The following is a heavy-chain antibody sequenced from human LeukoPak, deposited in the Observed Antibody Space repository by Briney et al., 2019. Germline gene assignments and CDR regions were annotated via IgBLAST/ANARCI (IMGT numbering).Heavy chain of an antibody. CDR1: GFTFSDYY. D-gene: IGHD1-26*01. CDR2: VSSSGSNI. J-gene: IGHJ4*02. CDR3: ARDPGDSGSYPVGYFDY. V-gene: IGHV3-11*04. Sequence: KTGGSLRLSCAAAGFTFSDYYMSWVRQAPGKGLEWVSYVSSSGSNIYYADSVKGRFTISRDNAKNALYLQMHSLRAEDTAVYYCARDPGDSGSYPVGYFDYWGQGTLVTVSS.